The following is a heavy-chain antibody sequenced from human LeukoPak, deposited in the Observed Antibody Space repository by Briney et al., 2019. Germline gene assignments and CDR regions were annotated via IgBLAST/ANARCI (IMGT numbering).Heavy chain of an antibody. CDR3: AKDDRRYCSSTSCLDSFDP. CDR1: GFTFSSYA. CDR2: ISGSGGST. J-gene: IGHJ5*02. V-gene: IGHV3-23*01. D-gene: IGHD2-2*01. Sequence: GGSLRLSCGASGFTFSSYAMSWVRQAPGKGLEWASAISGSGGSTYYADSVKGRFTISRGNSKNTLHLQMNSLRAEDTAVYYCAKDDRRYCSSTSCLDSFDPWGQGTLVTVSS.